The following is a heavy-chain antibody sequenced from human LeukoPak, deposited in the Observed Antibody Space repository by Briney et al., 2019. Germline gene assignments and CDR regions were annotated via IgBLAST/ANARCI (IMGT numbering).Heavy chain of an antibody. Sequence: SETLSLTCTVSGGSISSYYWSWIRQPPGKGLEWIGYIYNSGITNYNPSLKSRVTISVDTSKNQFSLKLSSVTAADTAVYYCASGGGPKGLDYWGQGTLVTVSS. J-gene: IGHJ4*02. D-gene: IGHD2-15*01. CDR2: IYNSGIT. CDR1: GGSISSYY. CDR3: ASGGGPKGLDY. V-gene: IGHV4-59*08.